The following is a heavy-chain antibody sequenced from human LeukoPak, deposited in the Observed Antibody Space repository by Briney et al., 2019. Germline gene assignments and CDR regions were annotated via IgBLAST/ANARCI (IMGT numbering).Heavy chain of an antibody. V-gene: IGHV1-2*04. D-gene: IGHD1-7*01. Sequence: ASVKVSCKASGYTFTGYYMHWVRQAPGQGLEWMGWINPNSGGTNYAQKFQGWVTMTRDTSISTAYMELSRLRSDDTAVYYCANRNYGKYYYGMDVWGQGTTVTVSS. CDR2: INPNSGGT. CDR3: ANRNYGKYYYGMDV. J-gene: IGHJ6*02. CDR1: GYTFTGYY.